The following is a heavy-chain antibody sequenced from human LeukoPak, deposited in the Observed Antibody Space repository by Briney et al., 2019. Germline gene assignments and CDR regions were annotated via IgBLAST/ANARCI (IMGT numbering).Heavy chain of an antibody. Sequence: GGSLRLSCAASGFTFSSYAMHWVRQAPGKGLEWVAVISYDGSNKYYADSVKGRFTISRDNSKNTLYLQMNSPRAEDTAVYYCARDGVSSITIFGVVIMPINYYGMDVWGQGTTVTVSS. J-gene: IGHJ6*02. CDR2: ISYDGSNK. D-gene: IGHD3-3*01. CDR3: ARDGVSSITIFGVVIMPINYYGMDV. CDR1: GFTFSSYA. V-gene: IGHV3-30-3*01.